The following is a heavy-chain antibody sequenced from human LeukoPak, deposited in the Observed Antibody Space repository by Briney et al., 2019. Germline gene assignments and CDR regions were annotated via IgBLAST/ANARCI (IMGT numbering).Heavy chain of an antibody. CDR1: GGSISTYY. CDR3: ARLRPMVRGVLDY. Sequence: SETLSLTCTVSGGSISTYYWGWIRQPPGKGLEWIAYIYYSGSTNYNPSLKSRVTISVDTSKNQFSLKLSSVTAADTAVYYCARLRPMVRGVLDYWGQGTLVTVSS. CDR2: IYYSGST. J-gene: IGHJ4*02. D-gene: IGHD3-10*01. V-gene: IGHV4-59*01.